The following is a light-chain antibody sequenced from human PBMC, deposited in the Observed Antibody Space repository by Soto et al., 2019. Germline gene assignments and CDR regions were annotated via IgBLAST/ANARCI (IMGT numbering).Light chain of an antibody. CDR3: QVRDVWPS. CDR1: QRVSTS. J-gene: IGKJ1*01. Sequence: IVLTQSPVTLALSPGERAVLSCRASQRVSTSLAWYQHKPGQAPRLFIYDAAKRAPGIPARFSGSGSGTDFTLTISSLEPGDIAVYYCQVRDVWPSFGQGTKVEIK. CDR2: DAA. V-gene: IGKV3-11*01.